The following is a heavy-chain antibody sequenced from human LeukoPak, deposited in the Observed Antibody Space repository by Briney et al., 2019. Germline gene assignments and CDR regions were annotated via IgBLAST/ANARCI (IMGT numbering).Heavy chain of an antibody. V-gene: IGHV3-33*01. D-gene: IGHD5-18*01. J-gene: IGHJ4*02. CDR3: ARKAGGYSYGPLDY. CDR1: GFTFSSFG. CDR2: IWFDGKNE. Sequence: GGSLRLSCAASGFTFSSFGMHWVRQAPGKGLEWVADIWFDGKNEHFADSVKGRFTISRDNAKNTLYLQMNSLRAEDTAVYYCARKAGGYSYGPLDYWGQGTLVTVSS.